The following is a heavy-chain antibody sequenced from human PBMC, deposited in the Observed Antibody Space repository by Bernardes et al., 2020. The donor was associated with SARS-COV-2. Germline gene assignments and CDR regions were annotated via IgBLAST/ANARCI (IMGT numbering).Heavy chain of an antibody. CDR2: VFYTGGT. CDR3: ARVAMRRAIIAQHFMDY. V-gene: IGHV4-38-2*01. CDR1: GYFIDDGYY. Sequence: SEKLSVRCDVSGYFIDDGYYWGCVRQPPGKGLQWIGSVFYTGGTYYNPSLKNRINILVDTSKNHFTLQLRSVTAADTATYYCARVAMRRAIIAQHFMDYWGRGTFVTVSS. D-gene: IGHD3-3*02. J-gene: IGHJ4*02.